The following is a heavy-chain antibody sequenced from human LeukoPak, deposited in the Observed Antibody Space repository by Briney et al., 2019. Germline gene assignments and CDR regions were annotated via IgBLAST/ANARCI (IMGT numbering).Heavy chain of an antibody. D-gene: IGHD2-15*01. CDR2: IWHSGIT. CDR3: ARASWAYSPFDF. J-gene: IGHJ4*02. Sequence: PSETLSLTCVVSGGSIYDIKWWSWVRQPPGKGLEWIGDIWHSGITHYNPSLKSRLTISVDTPKNQFSLKVNSVTAADTAVYYCARASWAYSPFDFWGQGNLVTVSS. V-gene: IGHV4-4*02. CDR1: GGSIYDIKW.